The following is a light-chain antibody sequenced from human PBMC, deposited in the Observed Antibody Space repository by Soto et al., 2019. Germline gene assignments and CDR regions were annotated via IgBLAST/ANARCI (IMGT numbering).Light chain of an antibody. Sequence: EIVMTQSPATLSVSPGERATLSCRASQSAGSNLAWYQLKPGQAPRLLIYGASTRATGIPARFSGSGSGTDFTLTISSLQSEDFAVYFCQQDNNWPRSTFGGGTKVEIK. CDR3: QQDNNWPRST. J-gene: IGKJ4*01. CDR2: GAS. V-gene: IGKV3-15*01. CDR1: QSAGSN.